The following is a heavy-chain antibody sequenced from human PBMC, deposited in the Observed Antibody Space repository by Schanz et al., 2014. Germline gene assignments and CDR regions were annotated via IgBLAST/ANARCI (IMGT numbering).Heavy chain of an antibody. D-gene: IGHD4-17*01. CDR2: IMPLRGIG. J-gene: IGHJ4*02. CDR3: ARGYGDSPTDF. CDR1: GDTFSKYN. V-gene: IGHV1-69*02. Sequence: QVQLVQSGPEVKKPGSSVKVSCQAFGDTFSKYNIMWVRQVPGQGLEWLGRIMPLRGIGNNAQKFQGRVTITADRSTSTAYMELSSLRSEDTAVYYCARGYGDSPTDFWGQGTLVTVSS.